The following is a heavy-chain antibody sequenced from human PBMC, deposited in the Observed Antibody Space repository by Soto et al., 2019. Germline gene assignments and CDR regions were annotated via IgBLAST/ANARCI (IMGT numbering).Heavy chain of an antibody. V-gene: IGHV1-18*04. CDR1: GYIFSSYG. Sequence: QVHLVQSGPEVKKPGASVRVSCKASGYIFSSYGISWVRQAPGQGLEWMGWTSGYNGDTHNAQKFQDRVTLTTDTPTTTAYMELRSLRSDDTAVYFCARDRLPGTVYSDFWGGGSRWFDPWGQGTLVTVSS. CDR2: TSGYNGDT. J-gene: IGHJ5*02. CDR3: ARDRLPGTVYSDFWGGGSRWFDP. D-gene: IGHD3-3*01.